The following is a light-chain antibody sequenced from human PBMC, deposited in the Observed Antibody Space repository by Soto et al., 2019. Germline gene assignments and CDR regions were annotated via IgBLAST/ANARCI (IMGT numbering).Light chain of an antibody. J-gene: IGKJ1*01. Sequence: EIVLTQSPGTLSLSPGERATLSCRTSQSVSSSYLAWYQQKPGQAPRLLIYGASSRATGIRDMFSGSGSGTDFTLTISRLEPEDFAVYYCQQYGRSWWTFGQGTKVEIK. CDR1: QSVSSSY. CDR3: QQYGRSWWT. V-gene: IGKV3-20*01. CDR2: GAS.